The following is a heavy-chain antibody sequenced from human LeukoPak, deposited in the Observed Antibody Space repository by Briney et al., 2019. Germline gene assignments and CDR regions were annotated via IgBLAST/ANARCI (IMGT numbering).Heavy chain of an antibody. Sequence: GASVKVSCKASGYSFTGYFIHWVRQAPGQGLEWMGRLNPSTGATNYAQTFQGRVTMTRDTSIDTAYMEVSALSSDDTAVYYCATTFSGSYPEIDYWGQEPWSPFPQ. CDR1: GYSFTGYF. D-gene: IGHD6-19*01. CDR2: LNPSTGAT. CDR3: ATTFSGSYPEIDY. J-gene: IGHJ4*01. V-gene: IGHV1-2*02.